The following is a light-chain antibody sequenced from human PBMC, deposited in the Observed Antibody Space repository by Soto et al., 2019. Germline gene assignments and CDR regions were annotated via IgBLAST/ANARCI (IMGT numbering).Light chain of an antibody. CDR2: DND. CDR3: GTWESYLSVGV. J-gene: IGLJ2*01. Sequence: QSVLTQPPSVSAAPGQTVTISCSGGGSNIGSNSVSWYQQVPGTSPKLLLYDNDKRPSGIPDRFSGSKSGTSATLGITGLQTADEADYYCGTWESYLSVGVFGGGPKVTVL. V-gene: IGLV1-51*01. CDR1: GSNIGSNS.